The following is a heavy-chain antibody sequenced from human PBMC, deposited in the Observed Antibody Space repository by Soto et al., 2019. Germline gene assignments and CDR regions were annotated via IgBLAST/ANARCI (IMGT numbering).Heavy chain of an antibody. J-gene: IGHJ3*01. D-gene: IGHD3-10*02. CDR3: ARDLMYGIG. Sequence: GGSLRLSCAASGFTFSSYAMHWVRQAPGKGLEWVALISYDGSDKDYADSVKGRFTISRDNAKNTLYLQMNSLRAEDTAVYYCARDLMYGIGWGQGTVVTVSS. CDR2: ISYDGSDK. V-gene: IGHV3-30-3*01. CDR1: GFTFSSYA.